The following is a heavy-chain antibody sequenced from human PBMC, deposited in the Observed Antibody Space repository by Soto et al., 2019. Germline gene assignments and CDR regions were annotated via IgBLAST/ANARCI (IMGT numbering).Heavy chain of an antibody. J-gene: IGHJ4*02. D-gene: IGHD3-22*01. Sequence: SETLSLTCTVSGGSVSSGSYYWSWIRQPPGKGLEWIGYIYYSGSTNYSPSLKSRVTISVDTSKNQFSLKLSSVTAADTAVYYCARDGRDSSGYQYFDYWGQGTLVTVSS. CDR2: IYYSGST. CDR3: ARDGRDSSGYQYFDY. CDR1: GGSVSSGSYY. V-gene: IGHV4-61*01.